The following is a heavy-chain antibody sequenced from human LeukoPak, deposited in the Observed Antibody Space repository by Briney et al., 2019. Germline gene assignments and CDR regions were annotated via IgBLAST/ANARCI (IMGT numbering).Heavy chain of an antibody. CDR2: ISYDGSNK. CDR3: AKDEGVVVAAIYYYYGMDV. V-gene: IGHV3-30*18. CDR1: GFTFSSYG. J-gene: IGHJ6*02. D-gene: IGHD2-15*01. Sequence: GGSLRLSCAAPGFTFSSYGMHWVRQAPGKGLEWVAVISYDGSNKYYADSVKGRFTISRDNSKNTLYLQMNSLRAEDTAVYYCAKDEGVVVAAIYYYYGMDVWGQGTTVTVSS.